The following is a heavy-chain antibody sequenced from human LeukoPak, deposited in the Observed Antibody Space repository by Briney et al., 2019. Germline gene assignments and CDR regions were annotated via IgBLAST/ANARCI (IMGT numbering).Heavy chain of an antibody. CDR1: GYTFTSYD. D-gene: IGHD3-10*01. CDR3: ARYYYGSGSASSHYYMDV. V-gene: IGHV1-8*01. Sequence: ASVTVSCKASGYTFTSYDINWVRQATGRGLEWMGWMNPNSGNTGYAQKFQGRVTMTRNTSISTAYMELSSLRSEDTAVYYCARYYYGSGSASSHYYMDVWGKGTTVTVSS. J-gene: IGHJ6*03. CDR2: MNPNSGNT.